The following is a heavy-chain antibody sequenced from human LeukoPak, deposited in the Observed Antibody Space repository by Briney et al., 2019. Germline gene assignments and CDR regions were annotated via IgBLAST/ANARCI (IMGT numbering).Heavy chain of an antibody. CDR1: GGSFSGYY. D-gene: IGHD1-14*01. Sequence: PSETLSLTCAVYGGSFSGYYWSWIRQPPGNGLEWIGEINHSGSTNYNPSLKSRVTISVDTSKNQFSLKLSSATAADTAVYYCARGGNVSWFDPWGQGTLVTVSS. CDR2: INHSGST. J-gene: IGHJ5*02. CDR3: ARGGNVSWFDP. V-gene: IGHV4-34*01.